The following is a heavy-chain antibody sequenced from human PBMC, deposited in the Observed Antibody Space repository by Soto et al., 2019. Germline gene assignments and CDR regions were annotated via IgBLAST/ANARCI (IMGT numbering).Heavy chain of an antibody. CDR3: APRQKYYDILTGYQRFDY. V-gene: IGHV1-24*01. J-gene: IGHJ4*02. CDR1: GYTFTSYD. Sequence: ASVKVSCNSSGYTFTSYDINWVRQAPGRGLDWMGGFDPEDGETIYAQKFQGRVTMTEDTSTDTAYMELSSLRSEDTAVYYCAPRQKYYDILTGYQRFDYWGQGTLVTVSS. CDR2: FDPEDGET. D-gene: IGHD3-9*01.